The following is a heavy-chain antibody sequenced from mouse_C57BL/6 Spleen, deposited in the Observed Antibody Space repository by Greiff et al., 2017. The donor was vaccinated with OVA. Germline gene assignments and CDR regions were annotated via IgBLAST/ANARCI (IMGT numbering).Heavy chain of an antibody. CDR3: AMCHVRFDY. D-gene: IGHD1-1*02. V-gene: IGHV1-64*01. CDR2: IHPSGGST. J-gene: IGHJ3*01. CDR1: GYTFTSYW. Sequence: QVQLKQPGAELVKPGASVKLSCKASGYTFTSYWMHWVKQRPGQGLEWIGMIHPSGGSTNYNEKFKGKATLTVDKSSSTAYMQLSSLTSEDSAVXYVAMCHVRFDYWGQGTLVTVSA.